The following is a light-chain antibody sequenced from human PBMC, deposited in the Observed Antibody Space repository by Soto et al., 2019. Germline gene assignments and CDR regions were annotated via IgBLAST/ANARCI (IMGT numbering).Light chain of an antibody. CDR1: SSDVGVYNY. CDR2: EVS. Sequence: QSALTQPASVSGSPGQSITIACTGTSSDVGVYNYVSWYQQHPGKAPKLMIYEVSNRPPGVSNRFSGSKSGNTASLTISGLQPEDEADYYCSSYTSSTTLVVFGGGTKLTVL. J-gene: IGLJ2*01. V-gene: IGLV2-14*01. CDR3: SSYTSSTTLVV.